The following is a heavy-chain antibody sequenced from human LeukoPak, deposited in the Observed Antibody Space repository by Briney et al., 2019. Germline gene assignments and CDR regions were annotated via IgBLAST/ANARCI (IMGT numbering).Heavy chain of an antibody. CDR1: GYTLTELS. V-gene: IGHV1-24*01. Sequence: ASVKVSCKVSGYTLTELSMHWVRQAPGKGLEWMGGFDPEDGETIYAQKFQGRVTMTEDTSTDTAYMELSSLRSEDTAVYYCATSPTVQLERRGWFDYWGQGTLVTVSP. CDR3: ATSPTVQLERRGWFDY. J-gene: IGHJ4*02. CDR2: FDPEDGET. D-gene: IGHD1-1*01.